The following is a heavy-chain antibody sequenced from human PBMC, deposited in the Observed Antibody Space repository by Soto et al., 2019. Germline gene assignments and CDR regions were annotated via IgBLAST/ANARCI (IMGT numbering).Heavy chain of an antibody. J-gene: IGHJ6*03. CDR1: GFTFSSYS. D-gene: IGHD6-25*01. V-gene: IGHV3-21*01. CDR2: ISSSSSYI. Sequence: GGSLRLSCAASGFTFSSYSMNWVRQAPGKGLEWVSSISSSSSYIYYADSVKGRFTISRDNAKNSLYLQMNSLRAEDTAVYYCARDFSLAAATYYYYMDVWGKGTTVTVSS. CDR3: ARDFSLAAATYYYYMDV.